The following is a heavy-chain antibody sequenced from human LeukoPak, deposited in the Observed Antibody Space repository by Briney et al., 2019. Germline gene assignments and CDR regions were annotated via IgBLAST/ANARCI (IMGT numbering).Heavy chain of an antibody. Sequence: ASVKVSCKASGYTFTGYYMHWVRQAPGQGLEWMGWINPNRGGTNYAQKFQGRVTMTRDTSISTAYMELSRLRSDDTAVYYCARARRGYSYGTRDGYFDYWGQGTLVTVSS. CDR2: INPNRGGT. D-gene: IGHD5-18*01. CDR3: ARARRGYSYGTRDGYFDY. J-gene: IGHJ4*02. V-gene: IGHV1-2*02. CDR1: GYTFTGYY.